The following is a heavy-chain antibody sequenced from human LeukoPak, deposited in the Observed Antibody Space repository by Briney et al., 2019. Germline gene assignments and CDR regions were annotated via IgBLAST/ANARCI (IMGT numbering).Heavy chain of an antibody. D-gene: IGHD6-19*01. CDR1: GFTFSNYV. Sequence: GGSLRLSCAASGFTFSNYVMNWVRQAPGKGLEWVSAISGSGGSTYYADSVKGRFTISRDNSKNTLYLQMNSLRAEDTAVYYCAKDSSGWHPLEFDYWGQGTLVTVSS. J-gene: IGHJ4*02. CDR3: AKDSSGWHPLEFDY. CDR2: ISGSGGST. V-gene: IGHV3-23*01.